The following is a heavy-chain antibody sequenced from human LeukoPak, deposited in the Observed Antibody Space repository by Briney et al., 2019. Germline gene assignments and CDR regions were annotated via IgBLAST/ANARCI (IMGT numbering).Heavy chain of an antibody. CDR3: ASRVAAPFDY. J-gene: IGHJ4*02. Sequence: SETLSLTCTVSGGSVSSDQWSWLRQPAGKGLEWIGRIYTSGTTNYNPSLKSRVTMSLDTSKNQFSLKLSSVTAADTAVYYCASRVAAPFDYWGQGTLVTVSS. CDR1: GGSVSSDQ. D-gene: IGHD6-6*01. V-gene: IGHV4-4*07. CDR2: IYTSGTT.